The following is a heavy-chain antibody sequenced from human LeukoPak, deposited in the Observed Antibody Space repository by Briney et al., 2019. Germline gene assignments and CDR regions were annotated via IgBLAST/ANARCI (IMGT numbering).Heavy chain of an antibody. D-gene: IGHD5-18*01. J-gene: IGHJ6*03. CDR1: GYSFTNYR. Sequence: GESLKISCKGSGYSFTNYRIGWVRQMPGKGLEWMGIIYPGDSDTRYSPSFQGQVTISADKSISTAYLQWSSLKASDTAMYYCARGMVDTAMANYYYYMDVWGKGTTVTISS. CDR3: ARGMVDTAMANYYYYMDV. V-gene: IGHV5-51*01. CDR2: IYPGDSDT.